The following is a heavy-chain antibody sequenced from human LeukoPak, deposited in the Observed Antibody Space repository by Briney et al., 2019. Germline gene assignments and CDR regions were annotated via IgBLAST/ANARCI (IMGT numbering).Heavy chain of an antibody. V-gene: IGHV3-23*01. J-gene: IGHJ6*03. CDR3: ARVWLRDYMDV. D-gene: IGHD5-12*01. CDR1: GFTFRIYA. Sequence: GGSLRLSCAVSGFTFRIYAMNWLRQAPGKGLEGVAAITADGGSTHYTTSVKGRFIISRDTPKNTLSLQMNHQRAENTAVYFCARVWLRDYMDVWGEGTTVSVSS. CDR2: ITADGGST.